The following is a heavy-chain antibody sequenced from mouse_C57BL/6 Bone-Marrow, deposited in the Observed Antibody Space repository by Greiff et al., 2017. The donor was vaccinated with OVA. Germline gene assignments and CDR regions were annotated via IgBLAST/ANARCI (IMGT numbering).Heavy chain of an antibody. Sequence: EVQRVESGGGLVQPGGSLKLSCAASGFTFSDYYMYWVRQTPEKRLEWVAYISNGGGSTYYPDTVKGRFTISRDNAKNTLYLQMSRLKSEDTAMYYCARRTGEGPPWFAYWGQGTLVTVSA. V-gene: IGHV5-12*01. CDR3: ARRTGEGPPWFAY. D-gene: IGHD4-1*01. CDR2: ISNGGGST. J-gene: IGHJ3*01. CDR1: GFTFSDYY.